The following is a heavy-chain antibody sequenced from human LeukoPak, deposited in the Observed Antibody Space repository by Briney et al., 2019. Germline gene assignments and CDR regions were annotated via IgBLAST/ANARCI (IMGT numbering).Heavy chain of an antibody. CDR1: GGSISSGGYY. CDR3: ARARDLTIFGVVNPRTLDY. CDR2: IYYSGST. Sequence: SETLSLTCTVSGGSISSGGYYWSWIRQHPGKGLEWIGYIYYSGSTYYNPSLKSRVTISVDTSKNQFSLKLSSVTAADTAVYYCARARDLTIFGVVNPRTLDYWGQGTLVTVSS. D-gene: IGHD3-3*01. V-gene: IGHV4-31*03. J-gene: IGHJ4*02.